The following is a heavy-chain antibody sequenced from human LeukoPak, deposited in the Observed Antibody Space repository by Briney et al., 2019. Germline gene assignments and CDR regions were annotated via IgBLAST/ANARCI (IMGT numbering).Heavy chain of an antibody. CDR2: ISAYNGNT. CDR1: GYTFTSYG. D-gene: IGHD4-17*01. CDR3: ARDHDDYGDYGYDY. Sequence: GASVKVSCEASGYTFTSYGISWVRQAPGQGLEWMGWISAYNGNTNYAQKLQGRVTMTTDTSTSTAYMELRSLRSDDTAVYYCARDHDDYGDYGYDYWGQGTLVTVSS. V-gene: IGHV1-18*01. J-gene: IGHJ4*02.